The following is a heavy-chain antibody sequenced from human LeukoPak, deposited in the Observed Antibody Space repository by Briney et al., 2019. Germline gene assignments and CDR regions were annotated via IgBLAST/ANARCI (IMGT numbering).Heavy chain of an antibody. Sequence: GGSLRLSCAASGFTVSSNYMSWVRQAPGKGLEWVSVIYSGGSTYYADSVKGRFTISRDNSKNTLYLQMNSLRAEDTAVYYCARVGRVYCSGGSCYWGNFDYWGQGTLVTVSS. V-gene: IGHV3-66*01. CDR3: ARVGRVYCSGGSCYWGNFDY. CDR1: GFTVSSNY. D-gene: IGHD2-15*01. CDR2: IYSGGST. J-gene: IGHJ4*02.